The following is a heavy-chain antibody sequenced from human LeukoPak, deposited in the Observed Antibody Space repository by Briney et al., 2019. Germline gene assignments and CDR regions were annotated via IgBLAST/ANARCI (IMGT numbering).Heavy chain of an antibody. J-gene: IGHJ4*02. CDR3: AKDRPYYYDSSGYPY. Sequence: PGGSLRLSCAASGFTFSSYAMSWVRQAPGKGLEWVSAISGSGGSTYYADSVKGRFTISRDNSKNTLYLQMNSLRAEDTAVHYCAKDRPYYYDSSGYPYWGQGTLVTVSS. CDR2: ISGSGGST. CDR1: GFTFSSYA. V-gene: IGHV3-23*01. D-gene: IGHD3-22*01.